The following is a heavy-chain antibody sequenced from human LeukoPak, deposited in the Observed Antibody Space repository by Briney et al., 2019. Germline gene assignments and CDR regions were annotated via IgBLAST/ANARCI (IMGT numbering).Heavy chain of an antibody. CDR2: INPNSGGT. Sequence: ASVKVSCKASGYTFTGYYMDWVRQAPGQGLEWMGRINPNSGGTNYAQKFQGRVTMTRDTSISTAYMDLNRLRSDDTAVYYCAREDNLGSGSSPIDYWGQGTLVTVSS. V-gene: IGHV1-2*06. J-gene: IGHJ4*02. CDR1: GYTFTGYY. CDR3: AREDNLGSGSSPIDY. D-gene: IGHD6-19*01.